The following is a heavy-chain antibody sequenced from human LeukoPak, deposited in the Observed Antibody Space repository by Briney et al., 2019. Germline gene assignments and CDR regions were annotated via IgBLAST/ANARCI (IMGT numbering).Heavy chain of an antibody. CDR3: ARSPYSGTYGV. Sequence: SETLSLTCTVSAGSISTYYWSWIRQPPGKGLEWIGYIYCLGSTNYNPSLKSRVTISLDTSKNQFSLNLSSVTAADTAVYYCARSPYSGTYGVWGQGTLVTVSS. CDR2: IYCLGST. CDR1: AGSISTYY. J-gene: IGHJ4*02. D-gene: IGHD1-26*01. V-gene: IGHV4-59*01.